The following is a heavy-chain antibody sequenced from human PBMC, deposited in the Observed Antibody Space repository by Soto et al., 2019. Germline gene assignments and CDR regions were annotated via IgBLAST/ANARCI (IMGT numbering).Heavy chain of an antibody. V-gene: IGHV3-15*01. CDR2: IKSKTDGGTT. D-gene: IGHD4-4*01. CDR1: GFTFSNAW. Sequence: PGGSLRLSCAASGFTFSNAWMSWVRQAPGRGLEWVGRIKSKTDGGTTDYAAPVKGRFTISRDDSKNTLYLQMNSLKTEDTAVYYCTSPRDSDYDYYYYGMDVWGQGTTVTVSS. CDR3: TSPRDSDYDYYYYGMDV. J-gene: IGHJ6*02.